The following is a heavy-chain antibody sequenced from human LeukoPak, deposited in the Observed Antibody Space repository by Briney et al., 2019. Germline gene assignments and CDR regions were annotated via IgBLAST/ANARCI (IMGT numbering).Heavy chain of an antibody. CDR3: VRDTSGYAEFDY. CDR1: GFTFRNYA. CDR2: ISGNGGGT. J-gene: IGHJ4*02. V-gene: IGHV3-23*01. D-gene: IGHD3-22*01. Sequence: GGSLRLSCAASGFTFRNYAMNWVRQAPGKGLEWVSAISGNGGGTYYIDSVKGRFTISRDNSKNTLYLQTNSLRAEDTAVYYCVRDTSGYAEFDYWGQGTLVTVSS.